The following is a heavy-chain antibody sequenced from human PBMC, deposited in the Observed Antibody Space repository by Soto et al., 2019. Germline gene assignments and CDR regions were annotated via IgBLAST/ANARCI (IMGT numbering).Heavy chain of an antibody. CDR2: IYPGDSDT. D-gene: IGHD3-22*01. CDR1: GYSFTRYW. J-gene: IGHJ4*02. Sequence: PGESLKISCKGSGYSFTRYWIGRVRQLPGKGLEWMGIIYPGDSDTRYSPSFQGQVTISADKSISTAYLQWSSLKASDTAMYYCARHRDDSSGYYIDYWGQGTLVTVSS. CDR3: ARHRDDSSGYYIDY. V-gene: IGHV5-51*01.